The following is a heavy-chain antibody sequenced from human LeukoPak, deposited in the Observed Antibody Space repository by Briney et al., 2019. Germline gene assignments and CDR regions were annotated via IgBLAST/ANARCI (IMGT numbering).Heavy chain of an antibody. CDR3: ARDSTYYYASGSSGPHYFDS. Sequence: PGWSLRLSCAASGFTFSNYAMHWVRQAPGKGLEWVAVISNVETNTYYADSVKGRFTISRDNSKNTLYLQLNSLRAEDTSVYYCARDSTYYYASGSSGPHYFDSWGQGTLVTVSS. D-gene: IGHD3-10*01. CDR1: GFTFSNYA. CDR2: ISNVETNT. J-gene: IGHJ4*02. V-gene: IGHV3-30*01.